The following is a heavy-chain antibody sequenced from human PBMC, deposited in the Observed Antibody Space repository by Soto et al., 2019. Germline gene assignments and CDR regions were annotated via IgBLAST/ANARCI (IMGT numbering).Heavy chain of an antibody. D-gene: IGHD2-8*01. V-gene: IGHV3-30-3*01. Sequence: LRLSCAASGFTFNRQPLHWVRQAPGKGLEWVAVISRDGNNKYYADSVKGRFTISRDNSMNMLYLQMHGLRTEDTAIFYCARASGHIYATLHGPFDHWGQGALVTVSS. CDR2: ISRDGNNK. CDR3: ARASGHIYATLHGPFDH. CDR1: GFTFNRQP. J-gene: IGHJ4*02.